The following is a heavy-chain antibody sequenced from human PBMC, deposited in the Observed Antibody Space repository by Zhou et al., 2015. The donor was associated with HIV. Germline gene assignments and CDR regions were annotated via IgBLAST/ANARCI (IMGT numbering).Heavy chain of an antibody. D-gene: IGHD6-19*01. J-gene: IGHJ3*02. Sequence: EVQLMESGGRLGSAWGGSLRLSCAASGFTFSAYWIHWVRQAPGTGLVWVSRISRDGSSASYTDSVKGRFTISRDNAKNTVYLQMNSLRDEDTAVYYCARDDEISVAGINDVFDIWGQGTMVTVSS. CDR2: ISRDGSSA. CDR1: GFTFSAYW. V-gene: IGHV3-74*01. CDR3: ARDDEISVAGINDVFDI.